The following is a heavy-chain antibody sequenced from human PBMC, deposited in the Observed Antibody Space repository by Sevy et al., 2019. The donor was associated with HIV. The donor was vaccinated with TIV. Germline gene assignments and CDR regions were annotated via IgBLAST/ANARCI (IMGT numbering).Heavy chain of an antibody. V-gene: IGHV3-33*01. D-gene: IGHD6-19*01. CDR1: GFSFSTYG. J-gene: IGHJ4*02. CDR2: IWYDGSKK. Sequence: GGSLRLSCATSGFSFSTYGVHWVRQAPGKGLEWVAGIWYDGSKKQYADSVKGRFTISRDNSKNTMYLQMNSLRVDDTALFYCARERDENSSGWSVPFDNWGQGTLVTVSS. CDR3: ARERDENSSGWSVPFDN.